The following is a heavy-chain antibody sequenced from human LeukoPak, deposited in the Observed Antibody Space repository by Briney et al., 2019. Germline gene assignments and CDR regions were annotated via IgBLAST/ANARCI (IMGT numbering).Heavy chain of an antibody. J-gene: IGHJ6*02. Sequence: ASVKVSCKASGYTFPSYDINWVRQATGQGLEWMGWMNPNSGNTGYAQKFQGRVTMTRNTSISTAYMELSSLRSEDTAVYYCARGVSGYFDWLPTYYYYYGMDVWGQGTTVTVSS. CDR1: GYTFPSYD. CDR2: MNPNSGNT. V-gene: IGHV1-8*01. CDR3: ARGVSGYFDWLPTYYYYYGMDV. D-gene: IGHD3-9*01.